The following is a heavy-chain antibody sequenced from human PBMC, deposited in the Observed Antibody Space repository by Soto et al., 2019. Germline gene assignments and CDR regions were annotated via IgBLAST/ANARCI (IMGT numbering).Heavy chain of an antibody. V-gene: IGHV3-33*01. CDR2: IWYDGSNK. J-gene: IGHJ4*02. D-gene: IGHD3-22*01. Sequence: GGSLRLSCASSGFTFSTYGMHWVRQAPGKGLEWVAVIWYDGSNKYYADSVKGRFTISRDNAKNTLYLQMNSLRAEDTAVYYCARDRGRSRGYYSTDFDYWGQGTLVTVSS. CDR3: ARDRGRSRGYYSTDFDY. CDR1: GFTFSTYG.